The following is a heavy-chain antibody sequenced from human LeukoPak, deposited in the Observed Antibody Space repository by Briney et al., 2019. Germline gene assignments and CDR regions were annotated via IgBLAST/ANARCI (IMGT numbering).Heavy chain of an antibody. Sequence: PGGSLRLSCAASGFTVSSNYMSWVRQPPGQGLEWVSVIYSTGSTYYAASVKGRFTISRDNSKSTLYLQMNSLRGEDTAVYYCARGSSSGFELDYWGQGTLVTVSS. CDR1: GFTVSSNY. V-gene: IGHV3-53*01. J-gene: IGHJ4*02. CDR2: IYSTGST. D-gene: IGHD6-19*01. CDR3: ARGSSSGFELDY.